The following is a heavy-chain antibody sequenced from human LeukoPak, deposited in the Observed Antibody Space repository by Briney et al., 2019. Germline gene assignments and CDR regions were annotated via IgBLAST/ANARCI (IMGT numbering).Heavy chain of an antibody. Sequence: GGSLRLSCAASGFTFSSYWMSWVRQAPGKGLEWVANIKQDGSEKYYVDSVKGRFTISRDNAKNSLYLQMNSLRAEDTAVYYCARDPAISLAAAGTRDAFDIWGQGTMVTVSS. D-gene: IGHD6-13*01. J-gene: IGHJ3*02. CDR2: IKQDGSEK. CDR3: ARDPAISLAAAGTRDAFDI. CDR1: GFTFSSYW. V-gene: IGHV3-7*01.